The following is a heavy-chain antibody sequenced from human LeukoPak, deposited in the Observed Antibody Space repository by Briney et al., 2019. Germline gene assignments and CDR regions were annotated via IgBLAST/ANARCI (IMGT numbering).Heavy chain of an antibody. CDR1: GGTFSSYA. CDR3: ARSGAVLLWFGE. Sequence: GASVKVSCKASGGTFSSYAISWVRQAPGQGLEWMGGIIPIFGTANYAQKFQGRVTITADKSTGTAYMELSSLRSEDTAVYYCARSGAVLLWFGEWGQGTLVTVSS. V-gene: IGHV1-69*06. D-gene: IGHD3-10*01. J-gene: IGHJ4*02. CDR2: IIPIFGTA.